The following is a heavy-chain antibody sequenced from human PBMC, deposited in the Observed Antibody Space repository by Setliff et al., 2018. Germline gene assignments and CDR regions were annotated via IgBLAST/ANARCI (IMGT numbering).Heavy chain of an antibody. CDR2: ISSNGGST. D-gene: IGHD3-22*01. CDR3: VKGVGYYDSSIDP. J-gene: IGHJ5*02. V-gene: IGHV3-64D*09. Sequence: PGGSLRLSCSASGFTFSSYAMHWVRQAPGKGLEYASAISSNGGSTYYADSAKGRFTISRDNSKNTLYLQMSSLRAEDTAVYYCVKGVGYYDSSIDPWGQGTLVTVSS. CDR1: GFTFSSYA.